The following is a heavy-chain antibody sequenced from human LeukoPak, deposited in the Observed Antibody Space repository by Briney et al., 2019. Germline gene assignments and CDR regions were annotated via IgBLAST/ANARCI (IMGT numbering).Heavy chain of an antibody. Sequence: ASVKVSCKASGGTFSSYAISWVRQAPGQGLEWMGGIIPIFGTANYAQKFQGRVTITTDESTSTAYMELSSLRSEDTAVYYCARVRPYYCYMDVWGKGTTVTVSS. CDR3: ARVRPYYCYMDV. CDR1: GGTFSSYA. J-gene: IGHJ6*03. V-gene: IGHV1-69*05. CDR2: IIPIFGTA.